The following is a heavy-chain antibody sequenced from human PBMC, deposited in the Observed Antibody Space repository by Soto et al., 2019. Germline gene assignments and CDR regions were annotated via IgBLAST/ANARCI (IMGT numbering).Heavy chain of an antibody. CDR2: IDPSDSYT. J-gene: IGHJ5*02. V-gene: IGHV5-10-1*01. D-gene: IGHD2-15*01. CDR3: ARDDLGYCSGGSCYAVSWFDP. Sequence: VESLKISCKGSGYSFTSYWISWVRQMPGKGLEWMGRIDPSDSYTNYSPSFQGHVTISADKSISTAYLQWSSLKASDTAMYYCARDDLGYCSGGSCYAVSWFDPWGQGTLVTVSS. CDR1: GYSFTSYW.